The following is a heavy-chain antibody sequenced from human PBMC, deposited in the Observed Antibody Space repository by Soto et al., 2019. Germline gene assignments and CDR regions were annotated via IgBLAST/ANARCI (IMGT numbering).Heavy chain of an antibody. CDR2: IVVGSGNT. D-gene: IGHD1-26*01. Sequence: QMQLVQSGPEVKKPGTSVKVSCKASGFTFTSSAVQWVRQARGQRLEWIGWIVVGSGNTNYAQKFQERVTITRDMSTSTHYMELSSLRSEDTAVYYCAADIRARSGSDTGWFDPWGQGTLVTVSS. CDR1: GFTFTSSA. CDR3: AADIRARSGSDTGWFDP. V-gene: IGHV1-58*01. J-gene: IGHJ5*02.